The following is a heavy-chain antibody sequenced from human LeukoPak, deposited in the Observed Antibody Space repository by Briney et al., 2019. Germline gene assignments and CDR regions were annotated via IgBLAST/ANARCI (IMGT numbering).Heavy chain of an antibody. CDR2: IYSGGDT. V-gene: IGHV3-53*01. J-gene: IGHJ4*02. CDR3: VSHSDSLTSYCFDY. Sequence: GDTLRLSCEASGFTVRNNYMSWVRQAPGKGLEWVSIIYSGGDTYYADSVKGRFTISRDNSKNTMSLQMNSLRADDTAVYYCVSHSDSLTSYCFDYWGQGTLVTVSS. CDR1: GFTVRNNY. D-gene: IGHD3-9*01.